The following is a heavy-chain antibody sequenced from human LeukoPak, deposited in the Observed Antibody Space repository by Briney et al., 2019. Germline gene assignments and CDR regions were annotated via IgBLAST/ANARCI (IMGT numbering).Heavy chain of an antibody. J-gene: IGHJ1*01. CDR2: ISSSSSTI. CDR1: GFTFSSYS. D-gene: IGHD6-19*01. Sequence: GGSLRLSCAASGFTFSSYSMNWVRQTPGKGLEWVSYISSSSSTIYYADSVKGRFTISRDNAKNSLYLQMNSLRVEDTAVYYCATGYSSGWYFYFQYWGQGTLVTVSS. CDR3: ATGYSSGWYFYFQY. V-gene: IGHV3-48*01.